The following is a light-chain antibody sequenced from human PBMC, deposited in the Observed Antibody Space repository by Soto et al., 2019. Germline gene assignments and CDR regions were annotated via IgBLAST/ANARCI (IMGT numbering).Light chain of an antibody. V-gene: IGLV1-51*01. CDR2: DNN. CDR3: GTWDSSLSAVV. Sequence: HSVLTQPPSVSAAPGQKVTISCSGSSSNIGNNYVSWYQQLPGTAPKLLIYDNNKRPSGIPDRFSGSKSGTSATLGITGLQTGDEADHYCGTWDSSLSAVVFGGATKSPS. CDR1: SSNIGNNY. J-gene: IGLJ2*01.